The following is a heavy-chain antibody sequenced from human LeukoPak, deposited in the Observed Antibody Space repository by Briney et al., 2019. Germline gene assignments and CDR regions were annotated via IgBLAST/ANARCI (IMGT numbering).Heavy chain of an antibody. Sequence: SETLSLTCAVYGGSFSGYYWSWIRQPPGKGLEWIGEINHSGSTNYNPSLKSRVTMSVDTSKNQFSLKLSSVTAADTAVYYCAREGGYDILTGYYTTLDYWGQGTLVTVSS. D-gene: IGHD3-9*01. V-gene: IGHV4-34*01. CDR1: GGSFSGYY. CDR3: AREGGYDILTGYYTTLDY. CDR2: INHSGST. J-gene: IGHJ4*02.